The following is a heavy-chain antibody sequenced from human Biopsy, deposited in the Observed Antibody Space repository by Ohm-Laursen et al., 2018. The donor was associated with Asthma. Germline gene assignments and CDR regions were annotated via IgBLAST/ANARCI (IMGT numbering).Heavy chain of an antibody. CDR2: IMTAFGTT. CDR3: ARCQVGYSSGWSLLLKKIYYSGMDV. J-gene: IGHJ6*02. V-gene: IGHV1-69*01. D-gene: IGHD6-19*01. Sequence: SSVKVSCKAPGGTFSNFAISWVRQAPGQGLEWLGGIMTAFGTTNYTQKFQGRVTITADESTSTAYMEVTSLRSEDTAIYYCARCQVGYSSGWSLLLKKIYYSGMDVWGQGTAVTVSS. CDR1: GGTFSNFA.